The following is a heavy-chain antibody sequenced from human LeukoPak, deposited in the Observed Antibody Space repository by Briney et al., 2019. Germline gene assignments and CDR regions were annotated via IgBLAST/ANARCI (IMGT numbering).Heavy chain of an antibody. J-gene: IGHJ5*02. CDR2: IIPIFGTA. CDR1: GGTFSSYA. V-gene: IGHV1-69*05. Sequence: GASVKVSCKASGGTFSSYAISWVRQAPGQGLEWMGGIIPIFGTANYAQKFQGRVTITTDESTSTAYMELSSLRSEDTAVYYCARDLGLLLQQSWFDPWGQGTLVTVSS. D-gene: IGHD3-22*01. CDR3: ARDLGLLLQQSWFDP.